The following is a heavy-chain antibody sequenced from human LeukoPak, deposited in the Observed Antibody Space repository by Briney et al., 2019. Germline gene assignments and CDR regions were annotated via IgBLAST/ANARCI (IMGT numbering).Heavy chain of an antibody. Sequence: ASVKVSCKASGGTFSSYAISWVRQAPGQGLEWMGRIIPILGIANYAQKFQGRVTITADKSTSTAYMELSSLRSEDTAVYYCARDPWVRGVMRSRYYYYGMDVWGQGTTVTVSS. CDR2: IIPILGIA. CDR1: GGTFSSYA. CDR3: ARDPWVRGVMRSRYYYYGMDV. D-gene: IGHD3-10*01. J-gene: IGHJ6*02. V-gene: IGHV1-69*04.